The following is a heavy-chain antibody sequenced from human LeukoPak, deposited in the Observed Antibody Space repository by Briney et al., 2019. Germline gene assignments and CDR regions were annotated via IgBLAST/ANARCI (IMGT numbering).Heavy chain of an antibody. CDR2: ISGSGGST. J-gene: IGHJ3*02. CDR1: GFTFSSYA. D-gene: IGHD3-9*01. CDR3: ARDHGYDILSRGDAFDI. V-gene: IGHV3-23*01. Sequence: GGSLRLSCAASGFTFSSYAMSWVRQAPGKGLEWVSAISGSGGSTYYADSVKGRFTISRDNSKNTLYLQMNSLRAEDTAVYYCARDHGYDILSRGDAFDIWGQGTMVTVSS.